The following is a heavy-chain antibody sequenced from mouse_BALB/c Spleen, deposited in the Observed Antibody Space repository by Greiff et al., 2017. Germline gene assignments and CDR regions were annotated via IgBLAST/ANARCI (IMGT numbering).Heavy chain of an antibody. J-gene: IGHJ1*01. CDR1: GFTFSSFG. CDR3: ARSGDYPYWYFDV. V-gene: IGHV5-17*02. Sequence: EVMLVESGGGLVQPGGSRKLSCAASGFTFSSFGMHWVRQAPEKGLEWVAYISSGSSTIYYADTVKGRFTISRDNPKNTLFLQMTSLRSEDTAMYYCARSGDYPYWYFDVWGAGTTVTVSS. D-gene: IGHD2-4*01. CDR2: ISSGSSTI.